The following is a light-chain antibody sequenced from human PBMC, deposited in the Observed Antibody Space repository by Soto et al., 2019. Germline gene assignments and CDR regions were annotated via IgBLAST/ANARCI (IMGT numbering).Light chain of an antibody. V-gene: IGLV2-14*01. CDR1: SSDVGGYNY. CDR2: EVS. J-gene: IGLJ3*02. CDR3: SSFTSMSSLV. Sequence: QSVLTQPASVSGSPGQSITISCTGTSSDVGGYNYVSWYRQHPGKVPKLMIYEVSNRPSGVSNRFSGSKSGNTASLTISGLQAEDEADYYCSSFTSMSSLVFGGGTKLTVL.